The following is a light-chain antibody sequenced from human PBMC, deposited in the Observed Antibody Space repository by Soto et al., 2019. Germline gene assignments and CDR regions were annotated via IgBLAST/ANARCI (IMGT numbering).Light chain of an antibody. CDR2: EVN. Sequence: QLVLTQPASVSGSPGQSITISCTGTSSDVGGFDYVSWYQQRPGKAPKLLIYEVNRRPSGVSNRFSGSKSGNAASLTISGLQTEDEGDFFCSSYTSTGTPFVFGTGTKLTVL. J-gene: IGLJ1*01. CDR3: SSYTSTGTPFV. V-gene: IGLV2-14*01. CDR1: SSDVGGFDY.